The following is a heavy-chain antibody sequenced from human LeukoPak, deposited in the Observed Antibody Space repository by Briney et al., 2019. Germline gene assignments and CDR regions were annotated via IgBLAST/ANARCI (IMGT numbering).Heavy chain of an antibody. D-gene: IGHD6-13*01. CDR1: GFTFSSNG. Sequence: PGRSLRLSCAASGFTFSSNGMHWVRQAPGKGLEWMAVIWYDGSNKYYADSVKGRFTISRDNSKNTLYLQMNSLRAEDTAVYYCARINSSSWYYFDYWGQGTLVTVSS. J-gene: IGHJ4*02. V-gene: IGHV3-33*01. CDR2: IWYDGSNK. CDR3: ARINSSSWYYFDY.